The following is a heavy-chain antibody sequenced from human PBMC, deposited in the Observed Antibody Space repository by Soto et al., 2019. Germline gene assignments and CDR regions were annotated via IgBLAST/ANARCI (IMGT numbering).Heavy chain of an antibody. V-gene: IGHV1-18*01. J-gene: IGHJ4*02. D-gene: IGHD3-16*02. CDR3: AGGGGWIWGSYRYTGFYYFDY. CDR2: ISAYNGNT. Sequence: ASVKVSCKASGYTFTSYGISWVRQAPGQGLEWMGWISAYNGNTNYAQKLQGRVTMTTDTSTSTAYMELRSLRSDDPAVYYCAGGGGWIWGSYRYTGFYYFDYWGQGTLVTVSS. CDR1: GYTFTSYG.